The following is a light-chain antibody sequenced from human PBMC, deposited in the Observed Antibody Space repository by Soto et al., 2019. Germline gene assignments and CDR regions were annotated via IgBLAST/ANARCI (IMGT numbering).Light chain of an antibody. V-gene: IGKV3D-20*01. CDR2: DAS. CDR1: QSVSRSY. CDR3: QQSGSSPIT. J-gene: IGKJ5*01. Sequence: EMVLAHSHATLSLSPGPRPPHXYGASQSVSRSYLAWYQQKPGLAPRLIIYDASTRATGIPDRFSGSGSGTDFTLTISRLEPEDFAVYYCQQSGSSPITFGQGTRLEI.